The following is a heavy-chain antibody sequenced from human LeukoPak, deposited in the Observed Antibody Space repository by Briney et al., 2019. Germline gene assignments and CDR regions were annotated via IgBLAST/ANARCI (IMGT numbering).Heavy chain of an antibody. J-gene: IGHJ4*02. CDR3: AKANYGDEYYFDY. Sequence: GESLRLSCAVSGFTFDDYAMHWVRLVPGKGLEWVSGFSWNSGSIGYADSVKGRFTISRDNAKNSLYLQMNSLRAEDTALYYCAKANYGDEYYFDYWGQGTLVTVSS. D-gene: IGHD4-17*01. CDR2: FSWNSGSI. CDR1: GFTFDDYA. V-gene: IGHV3-9*01.